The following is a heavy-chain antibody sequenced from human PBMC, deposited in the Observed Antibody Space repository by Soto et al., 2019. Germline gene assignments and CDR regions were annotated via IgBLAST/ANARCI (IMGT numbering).Heavy chain of an antibody. CDR1: GFSFRTYT. Sequence: GGSLRLSCAASGFSFRTYTMHWVRQAPGKGLEWVSLISDDGGHKHFADSVKGRFTISRDNSKNTLFLQMDSLRPDDTAVYFCAREAIYYDASGFSLYYFDSWGQGSLVTVSS. V-gene: IGHV3-30-3*01. CDR2: ISDDGGHK. CDR3: AREAIYYDASGFSLYYFDS. D-gene: IGHD3-16*01. J-gene: IGHJ4*02.